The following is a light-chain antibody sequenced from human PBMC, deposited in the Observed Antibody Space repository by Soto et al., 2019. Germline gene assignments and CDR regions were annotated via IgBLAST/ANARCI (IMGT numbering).Light chain of an antibody. CDR2: WAS. J-gene: IGKJ4*01. V-gene: IGKV4-1*01. CDR1: QSVLYNSNNKNY. CDR3: QQYFITPLT. Sequence: DIVMTQSPDSLAVSLGERATLNCKSSQSVLYNSNNKNYLAWYQQKPGQPPKLLIYWASTRESGVPDRFSGSGSETDFTLTISSLQAEDVAVYYCQQYFITPLTFGGGTKVEIK.